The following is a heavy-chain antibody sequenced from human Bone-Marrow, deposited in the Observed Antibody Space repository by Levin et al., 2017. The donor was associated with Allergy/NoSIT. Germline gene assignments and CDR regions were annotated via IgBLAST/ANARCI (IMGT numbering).Heavy chain of an antibody. CDR1: GYTFTDYA. CDR2: INPITGTP. CDR3: ARAGPSMRRPGDWFDP. D-gene: IGHD2-2*01. J-gene: IGHJ5*02. Sequence: ASVKVSCKASGYTFTDYAMNWVRQAPGQGLEWMGWINPITGTPTYAQDFTGRFVFSLDTSVSTAYLQINGLKAEDTAVYYCARAGPSMRRPGDWFDPWGRGTLVSVSS. V-gene: IGHV7-4-1*02.